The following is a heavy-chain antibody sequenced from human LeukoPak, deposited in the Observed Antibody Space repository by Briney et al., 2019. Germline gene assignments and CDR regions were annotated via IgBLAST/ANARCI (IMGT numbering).Heavy chain of an antibody. J-gene: IGHJ4*02. CDR2: IRSKTNNYAT. CDR3: TRLILTDYDILTGRFDY. V-gene: IGHV3-73*01. CDR1: GFTFSGSA. Sequence: GGSLRLSCAASGFTFSGSAMHWVRQASGKGLEWVGHIRSKTNNYATAYAASVRGRFTISRDDSKNTAYLQMNSLKTEDTAVYYCTRLILTDYDILTGRFDYWGQGTLVTASS. D-gene: IGHD3-9*01.